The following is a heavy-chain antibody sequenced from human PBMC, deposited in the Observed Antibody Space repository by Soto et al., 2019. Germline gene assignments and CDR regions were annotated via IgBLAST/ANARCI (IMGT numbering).Heavy chain of an antibody. V-gene: IGHV1-18*01. J-gene: IGHJ6*02. CDR1: GYTFTSSG. CDR3: ARAGAAPYYYYGMDV. Sequence: QVQLVQSGAEVRKPGASVKVSCKASGYTFTSSGISWLRQAPGQGLEWMGWISTYNGDTNDAPKFQDRVTMTIDRATSTAYMELRSLRSDDAAVYYCARAGAAPYYYYGMDVWGQGTRVTVSS. CDR2: ISTYNGDT. D-gene: IGHD2-15*01.